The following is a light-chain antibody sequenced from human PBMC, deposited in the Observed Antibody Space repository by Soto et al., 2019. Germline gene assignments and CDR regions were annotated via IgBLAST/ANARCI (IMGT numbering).Light chain of an antibody. J-gene: IGLJ1*01. CDR2: EVS. Sequence: QSVLTQPPSASGSPGHSVTISCTGTSSDVGGYNYVSWYQQHPGKAPKLMIYEVSQRPSGVPDRFSGSKSGNTASLTVSGLQAEDEADYFCSSFAGNNNRGVFGSGTKLTVL. V-gene: IGLV2-8*01. CDR1: SSDVGGYNY. CDR3: SSFAGNNNRGV.